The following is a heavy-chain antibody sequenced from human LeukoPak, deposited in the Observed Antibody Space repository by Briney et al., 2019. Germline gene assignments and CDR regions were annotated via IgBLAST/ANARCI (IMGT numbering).Heavy chain of an antibody. CDR2: IQQVGSEK. D-gene: IGHD3-10*01. V-gene: IGHV3-7*01. Sequence: PGGSLRLSCAASGFTFSNSWMSWVRQAPGKGLEWVAHIQQVGSEKYYVDSVKGRFTISRDNAKNSLYLQMNSLRAEDTAVYYCATEAYYHFDYWGQGTQVTVSS. CDR1: GFTFSNSW. CDR3: ATEAYYHFDY. J-gene: IGHJ4*02.